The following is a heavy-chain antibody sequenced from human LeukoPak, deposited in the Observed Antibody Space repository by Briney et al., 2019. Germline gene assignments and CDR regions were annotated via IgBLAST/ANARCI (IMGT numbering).Heavy chain of an antibody. V-gene: IGHV4-34*01. CDR1: SVSFSGYY. D-gene: IGHD6-13*01. J-gene: IGHJ4*02. CDR3: ARAAAGLPLDY. CDR2: INHSGST. Sequence: SETLSLTCAVYSVSFSGYYWSWIRQPPGKGLEWIGEINHSGSTNYNPSLKSRVTISVDRSKNQFSLKLSSVTAADTAMYYCARAAAGLPLDYWGQGTLVTVSS.